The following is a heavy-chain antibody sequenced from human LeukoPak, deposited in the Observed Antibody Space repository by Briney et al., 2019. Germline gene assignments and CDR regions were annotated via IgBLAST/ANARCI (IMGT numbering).Heavy chain of an antibody. CDR2: ISYDGSNK. J-gene: IGHJ4*02. D-gene: IGHD3-3*01. V-gene: IGHV3-30*18. CDR3: AKDPHVGTLWSGYPSDY. CDR1: GFTFSSHG. Sequence: GGSLRLSCAASGFTFSSHGMHWVRQAPGKGLEWVAVISYDGSNKYYADSVKGRFTISRDNSKNTLYLQMNSLRAEDTAVYYCAKDPHVGTLWSGYPSDYWGQGTLVTVSS.